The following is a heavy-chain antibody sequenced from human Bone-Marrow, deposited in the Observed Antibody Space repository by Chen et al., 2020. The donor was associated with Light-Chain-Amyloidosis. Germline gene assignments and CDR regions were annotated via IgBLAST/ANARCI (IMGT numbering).Heavy chain of an antibody. J-gene: IGHJ3*02. D-gene: IGHD1-26*01. V-gene: IGHV3-48*01. CDR2: INRSGRSI. Sequence: HLVXSGGGLVQPGGSLRLSCAGSGFSFSDYSMNWVRQAPGKGLEWLSYINRSGRSIHYADSVKGRITISRDNXKNXXXXXXXXXXXXDTXXXYCAREGVGDTDAFDIWGQGTMIIVSP. CDR3: AREGVGDTDAFDI. CDR1: GFSFSDYS.